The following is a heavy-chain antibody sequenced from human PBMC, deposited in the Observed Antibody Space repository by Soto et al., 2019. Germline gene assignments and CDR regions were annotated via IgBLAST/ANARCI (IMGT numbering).Heavy chain of an antibody. D-gene: IGHD1-26*01. CDR3: ARGEQYSGRIFDY. Sequence: PSQTLSLTCAITGDSVSSNSAGWSWVRQSPSRGLEWLGRTYYRSKWYYEYAVSVRGRITINPDTSKDQYSLQLNSVTPEDTAVYFCARGEQYSGRIFDYWGQGTLVTVSS. V-gene: IGHV6-1*01. CDR1: GDSVSSNSAG. J-gene: IGHJ4*01. CDR2: TYYRSKWYY.